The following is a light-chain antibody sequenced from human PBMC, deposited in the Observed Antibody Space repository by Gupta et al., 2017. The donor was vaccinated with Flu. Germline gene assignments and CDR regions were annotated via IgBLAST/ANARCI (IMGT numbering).Light chain of an antibody. CDR1: QSLADSDVSTV. CDR3: LQDTHWPWA. CDR2: LVS. Sequence: SSMTSQSLADSDVSTVLHWFQQKPGKAPRRLIYLVSNRESGVPERFTGSGSGTEFTLTISRVEAEDVGIYFCLQDTHWPWAFGQGTKVEIK. V-gene: IGKV2-30*01. J-gene: IGKJ1*01.